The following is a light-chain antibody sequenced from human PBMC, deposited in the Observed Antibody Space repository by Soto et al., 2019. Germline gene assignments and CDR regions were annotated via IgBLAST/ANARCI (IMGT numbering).Light chain of an antibody. CDR2: KAS. CDR1: QSISTW. CDR3: QQYNRYPYT. J-gene: IGKJ2*01. V-gene: IGKV1-5*03. Sequence: DIQMTQSPSTLSAAVGDRVTITCRASQSISTWLAWFQQRPGQAPKLLVYKASILQSGVPSRFSGSGSGSEFTLTISSLRPDDFATYYCQQYNRYPYTFGQGTKLEIK.